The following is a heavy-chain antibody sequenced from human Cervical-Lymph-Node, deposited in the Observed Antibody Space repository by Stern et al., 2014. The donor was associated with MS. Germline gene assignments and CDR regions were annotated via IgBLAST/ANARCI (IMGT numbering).Heavy chain of an antibody. Sequence: VQLGQSGAEVKTPGSSVKVSFKASGDPFTTYAISWVRQAPGQRLEWLGGVSTIFGMAYYAAKFQGNVTITEDRSTSTADMELRSLRFEDTAVYYCAREVGSLSMDVWGQGTTVTVSS. V-gene: IGHV1-69*17. J-gene: IGHJ6*02. D-gene: IGHD3-16*01. CDR3: AREVGSLSMDV. CDR1: GDPFTTYA. CDR2: VSTIFGMA.